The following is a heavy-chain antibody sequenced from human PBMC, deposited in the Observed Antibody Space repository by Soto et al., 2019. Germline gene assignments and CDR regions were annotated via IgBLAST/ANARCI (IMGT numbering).Heavy chain of an antibody. V-gene: IGHV1-8*01. Sequence: QVQLVQSGAEVKKPGASVKVSCKASGYTFTSYDINWVRQATGQGLEWMGWMNPNSGNTGYAQKFQGRVTMTRNNYISTAYMELSSLRSEDKAVYYCARERSAAGTGWFDPWGQGTLVTVSS. CDR3: ARERSAAGTGWFDP. D-gene: IGHD6-13*01. J-gene: IGHJ5*02. CDR1: GYTFTSYD. CDR2: MNPNSGNT.